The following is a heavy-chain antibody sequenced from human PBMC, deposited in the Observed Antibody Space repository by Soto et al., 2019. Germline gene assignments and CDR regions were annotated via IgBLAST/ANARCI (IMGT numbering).Heavy chain of an antibody. D-gene: IGHD2-21*01. CDR2: IGGGDT. Sequence: GGSLRLSCAASGFDFNIYGMSWVRQAPGKGLEWISSIGGGDTYYADSVKGRFIISRDNSKSTVYLHMSSLRAEDTALYYCASDAIAGNRLWDYFGHWGQGTLVTVSS. V-gene: IGHV3-23*01. J-gene: IGHJ4*02. CDR3: ASDAIAGNRLWDYFGH. CDR1: GFDFNIYG.